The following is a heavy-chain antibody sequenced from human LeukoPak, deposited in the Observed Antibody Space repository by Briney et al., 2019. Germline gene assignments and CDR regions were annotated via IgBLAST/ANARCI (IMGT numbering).Heavy chain of an antibody. D-gene: IGHD6-6*01. CDR2: INPNSGGT. J-gene: IGHJ3*02. CDR1: GYTFTGYY. Sequence: ASVTVSCMASGYTFTGYYIHWVRPAPGQGLAWMGWINPNSGGTNYAQKFQGRVTVTRDQSISTAYMGLSRRRADDTAVYYCARESIAVRPVDAFDIWGQGTMVTVSS. CDR3: ARESIAVRPVDAFDI. V-gene: IGHV1-2*02.